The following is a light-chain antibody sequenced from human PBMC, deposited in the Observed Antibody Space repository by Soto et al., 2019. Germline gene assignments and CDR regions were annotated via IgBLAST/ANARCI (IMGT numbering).Light chain of an antibody. J-gene: IGKJ2*01. CDR3: HQYGTSPYT. V-gene: IGKV3-20*01. CDR1: QSVSSAF. CDR2: GAS. Sequence: PGESATLSCRASQSVSSAFFAWYQQRPGLAPRLLIYGASSRATGIPDRFSGSGSGTDFTLTISRLEPEDFAVYYCHQYGTSPYTFGRGTKLEIK.